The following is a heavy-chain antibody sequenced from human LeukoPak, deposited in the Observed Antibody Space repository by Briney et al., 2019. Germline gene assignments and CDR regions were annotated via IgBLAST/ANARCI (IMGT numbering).Heavy chain of an antibody. Sequence: SETLSLTCTVSGGSISGYHWSWIRQPPGKRLEWIGCFYYSGGTDYNPSLKSRVTISVDTSSNQLSLKLSSVTAVDTAVYYCARRSGYTSGWYEYWGQGILVTVSS. CDR3: ARRSGYTSGWYEY. D-gene: IGHD6-19*01. CDR2: FYYSGGT. CDR1: GGSISGYH. V-gene: IGHV4-59*01. J-gene: IGHJ4*02.